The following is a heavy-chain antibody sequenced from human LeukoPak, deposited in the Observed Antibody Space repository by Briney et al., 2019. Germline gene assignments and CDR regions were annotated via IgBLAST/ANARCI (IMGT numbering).Heavy chain of an antibody. J-gene: IGHJ3*02. CDR2: IIPIFGTA. Sequence: SVKVSCKASGGTFSSYAISWVRQAPGQGLEWMGGIIPIFGTANYAQKFQGRVTITADESTSTAYMELSSLRSEDTAVYYCARDQSVRLLQTSSTYFKHVFAIWGQGSMVTVSS. CDR3: ARDQSVRLLQTSSTYFKHVFAI. CDR1: GGTFSSYA. D-gene: IGHD6-13*01. V-gene: IGHV1-69*01.